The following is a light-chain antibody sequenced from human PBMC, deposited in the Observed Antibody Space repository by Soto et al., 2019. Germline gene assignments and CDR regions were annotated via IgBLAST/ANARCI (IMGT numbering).Light chain of an antibody. CDR1: QSISSY. J-gene: IGKJ1*01. CDR3: QQSYSTPWT. Sequence: DIQMTQSPSSLSASVGDTVTITCRASQSISSYLNWYQRKPGKAPKLLIYAASSLQSGVPSRFSGSGSGTDFTLTINSLQPEDFATYSCQQSYSTPWTFGQGTKVEIK. V-gene: IGKV1-39*01. CDR2: AAS.